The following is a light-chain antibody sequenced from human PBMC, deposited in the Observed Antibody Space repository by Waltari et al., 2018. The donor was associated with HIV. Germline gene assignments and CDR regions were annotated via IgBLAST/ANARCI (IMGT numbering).Light chain of an antibody. V-gene: IGKV3-20*01. Sequence: EIVLTQSPGTLSLSPGQRATPSCGASQSVGSSFLAWYQQKPGQAPRLLIYRTSTRATGTPDRFNGSWSGTDFILTISRLEPADSAVYYCQQYSTSTGYTFGQGTKLEIK. CDR2: RTS. CDR1: QSVGSSF. J-gene: IGKJ2*01. CDR3: QQYSTSTGYT.